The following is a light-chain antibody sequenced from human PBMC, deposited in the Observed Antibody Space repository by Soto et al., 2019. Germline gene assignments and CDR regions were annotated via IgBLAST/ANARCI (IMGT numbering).Light chain of an antibody. CDR3: CSYAGSSTYVV. Sequence: QSVLTQPASVSGSPGQSITISCTGTNSDVGTYNLVSWYQQHPGKAPKLMIYEGSKWPSGISNRFSGSKSGNTASLTISGLQAEDEADYYCCSYAGSSTYVVFGGGTKLTVL. CDR2: EGS. V-gene: IGLV2-23*01. J-gene: IGLJ2*01. CDR1: NSDVGTYNL.